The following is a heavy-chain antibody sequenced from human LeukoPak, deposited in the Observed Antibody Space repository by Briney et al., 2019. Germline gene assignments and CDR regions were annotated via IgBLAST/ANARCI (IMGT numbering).Heavy chain of an antibody. CDR2: IDPSDSYT. Sequence: GESLKISCKGSGYSFTSYWISWVRQMPGKGLEWMGRIDPSDSYTNYSPSFQGHVTISADKSISTAYLQWSSLKASDTAMYYCARRRPPDDVYDTQYNWFDPWGQGTLVTVSS. CDR1: GYSFTSYW. V-gene: IGHV5-10-1*01. J-gene: IGHJ5*02. D-gene: IGHD3-9*01. CDR3: ARRRPPDDVYDTQYNWFDP.